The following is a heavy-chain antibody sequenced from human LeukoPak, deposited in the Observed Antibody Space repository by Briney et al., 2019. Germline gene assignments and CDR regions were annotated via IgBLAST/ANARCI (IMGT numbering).Heavy chain of an antibody. D-gene: IGHD1-7*01. CDR2: INHSGST. J-gene: IGHJ3*02. CDR3: ASDGELYAFDI. CDR1: GGSISSGSYH. Sequence: SETLSLTCTVSGGSISSGSYHWSWIRQPAGKGLEWIGEINHSGSTNYNPSLKSRVAISVDTSKNQFSLKLSSVTAADTAVYYCASDGELYAFDIWGQGTMVTVSS. V-gene: IGHV4-61*10.